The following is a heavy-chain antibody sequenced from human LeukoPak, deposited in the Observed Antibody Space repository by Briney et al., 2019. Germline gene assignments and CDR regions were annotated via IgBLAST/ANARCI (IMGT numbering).Heavy chain of an antibody. D-gene: IGHD2-21*02. CDR3: ARDFGDWRTDY. V-gene: IGHV4-39*07. CDR2: INYSGQL. CDR1: GGSISSRTYY. Sequence: SETLILTCTVSGGSISSRTYYWAWIRQPPGKGLEWIGSINYSGQLTFNPSLKSRVTVSLDTSRNQFSLTLSSVTAADTAVYYCARDFGDWRTDYWGQGTLVTVSS. J-gene: IGHJ4*02.